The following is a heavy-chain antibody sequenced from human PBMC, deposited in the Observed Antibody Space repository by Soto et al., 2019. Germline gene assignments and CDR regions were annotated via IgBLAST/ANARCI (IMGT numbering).Heavy chain of an antibody. D-gene: IGHD2-15*01. Sequence: QITLKESGPTLVKPTQTLTLTCTFSGFALSTSGVGVAWIRQTPGKALEWLALIYWDDDKSYRPSLESRLTITKDNSKNQVVLTMTNMDSVDTATYYCAYLPCSGGSCYWFSFSGMDVWGQGITVTVSS. CDR1: GFALSTSGVG. J-gene: IGHJ6*02. V-gene: IGHV2-5*02. CDR2: IYWDDDK. CDR3: AYLPCSGGSCYWFSFSGMDV.